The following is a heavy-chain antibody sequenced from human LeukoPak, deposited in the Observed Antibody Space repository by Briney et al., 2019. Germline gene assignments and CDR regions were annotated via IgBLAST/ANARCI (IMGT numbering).Heavy chain of an antibody. J-gene: IGHJ4*02. Sequence: GGSLRLSCAASGFTFSSYSMNWVRPAPGKGLGWVSYISSSGSTIYYADSVKGRFTISRDNAKNSLYLQMNSLRAEDTAVYYCARGYSGSSGGFDYWGQGTLVTVSS. CDR2: ISSSGSTI. CDR1: GFTFSSYS. CDR3: ARGYSGSSGGFDY. V-gene: IGHV3-48*04. D-gene: IGHD5-12*01.